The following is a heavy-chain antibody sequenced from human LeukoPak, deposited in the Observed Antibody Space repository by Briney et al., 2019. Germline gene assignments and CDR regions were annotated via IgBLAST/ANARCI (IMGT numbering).Heavy chain of an antibody. V-gene: IGHV3-33*01. CDR1: GFTFSSYG. D-gene: IGHD2-15*01. CDR3: ARGRIAPDY. J-gene: IGHJ4*02. CDR2: IWYDGSNK. Sequence: GGSLRLSCAASGFTFSSYGMHWVRQAPGKGLEWVAVIWYDGSNKHYADSVRGRFTISRDSSKNTLYLQMNSLRVEDTAVYYCARGRIAPDYWGQGTLVSVSS.